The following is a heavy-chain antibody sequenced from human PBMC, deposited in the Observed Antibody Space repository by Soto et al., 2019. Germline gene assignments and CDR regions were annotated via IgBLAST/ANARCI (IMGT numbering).Heavy chain of an antibody. D-gene: IGHD6-19*01. CDR1: GLSLNTTAVG. V-gene: IGHV2-5*01. CDR3: GHWSYSTGWSDY. J-gene: IGHJ4*02. CDR2: IYWNDAK. Sequence: GPTLVNPTQTLTLTCTLSGLSLNTTAVGVGWVRQPPGKALEWLAVIYWNDAKRYSPSLKSRLTLTKDTSKNQVVLTMTNMDPVDTATYYCGHWSYSTGWSDYWGQGALVTVSS.